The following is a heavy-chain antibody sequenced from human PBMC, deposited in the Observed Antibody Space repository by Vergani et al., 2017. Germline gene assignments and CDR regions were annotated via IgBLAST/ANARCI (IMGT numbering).Heavy chain of an antibody. Sequence: EVQLLESGGGLVQPGGSLRLSCAASGFTFSSYAGSWVRQAPGKGLEWVSAISGSGGSTYYADSVEGRFTISRDNCKKTLYLQINSLRAEDTAVYYCAKGFWSGLNACDYWGQGTLVTVSS. V-gene: IGHV3-23*01. CDR2: ISGSGGST. CDR1: GFTFSSYA. J-gene: IGHJ4*02. D-gene: IGHD3-3*01. CDR3: AKGFWSGLNACDY.